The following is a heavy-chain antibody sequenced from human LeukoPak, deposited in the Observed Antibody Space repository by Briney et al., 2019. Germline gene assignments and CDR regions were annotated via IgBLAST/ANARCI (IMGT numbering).Heavy chain of an antibody. V-gene: IGHV4-31*02. Sequence: TFSSYWMTWVRQRPGKGLESIGYIDNSGTTYYNPSLKSRVTISVDTSQNQFSLKLSSVTAADTAVYYCARRVIIRSYYYDYWGQGTLVTVSS. CDR1: TFSSYW. D-gene: IGHD3-10*01. CDR2: IDNSGTT. CDR3: ARRVIIRSYYYDY. J-gene: IGHJ4*02.